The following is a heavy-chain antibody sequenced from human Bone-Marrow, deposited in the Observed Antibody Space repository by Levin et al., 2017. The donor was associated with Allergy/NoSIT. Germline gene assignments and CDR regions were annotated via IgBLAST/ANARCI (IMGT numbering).Heavy chain of an antibody. CDR2: IWYDGSNK. CDR3: ARDGPVVVAATKYYFDY. Sequence: GGSLRLSCAASGFTFSSYGMHWVRQAPGKGLEWVAVIWYDGSNKYYADSVKGRFTISRDNSKNTLYLQMNSLRAEDTAVYYCARDGPVVVAATKYYFDYWGQGTLVTVSS. CDR1: GFTFSSYG. J-gene: IGHJ4*02. V-gene: IGHV3-33*01. D-gene: IGHD2-15*01.